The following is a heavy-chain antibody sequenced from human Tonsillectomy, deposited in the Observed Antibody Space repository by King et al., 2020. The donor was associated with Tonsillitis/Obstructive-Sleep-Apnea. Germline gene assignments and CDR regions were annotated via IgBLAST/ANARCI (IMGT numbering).Heavy chain of an antibody. J-gene: IGHJ5*02. CDR3: ARRGHWGGDTCQNGFDP. D-gene: IGHD2-21*01. CDR2: IYPGDSDT. V-gene: IGHV5-51*03. CDR1: GYRFTGYW. Sequence: QLVQSGAEVKKPGESLKISCKASGYRFTGYWIGWVRQMPGKGLEWMGIIYPGDSDTRYSPSSQGQLTISADKSTSTAYLQCSSLKASYTAMYYCARRGHWGGDTCQNGFDPWGQRTLFTVSS.